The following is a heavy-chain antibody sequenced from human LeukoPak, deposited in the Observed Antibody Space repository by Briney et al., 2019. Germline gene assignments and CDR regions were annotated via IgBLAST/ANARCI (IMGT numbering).Heavy chain of an antibody. D-gene: IGHD6-13*01. Sequence: RGSLKISCKGSGYSFTSYWIGWVRQMPGKGLEWMGRIDPSDSYTNYSPSFQGHVTISADKSISTAYLQWSSLKASDTAMYYCARLNTLVHWFDPWDQGTLVTVSS. CDR2: IDPSDSYT. J-gene: IGHJ5*02. CDR3: ARLNTLVHWFDP. CDR1: GYSFTSYW. V-gene: IGHV5-10-1*01.